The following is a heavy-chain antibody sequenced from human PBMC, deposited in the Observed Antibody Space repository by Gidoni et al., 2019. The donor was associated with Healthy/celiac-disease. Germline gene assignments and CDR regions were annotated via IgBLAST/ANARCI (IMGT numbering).Heavy chain of an antibody. J-gene: IGHJ4*02. V-gene: IGHV3-23*01. Sequence: SAISGSGGSTYYADSVKGRFTISRDNSKNTLYLQMNSLRAEDTAVYYCAKGVTGYDILTGYYWEQSYFDYWGQGTLVTVSS. D-gene: IGHD3-9*01. CDR2: ISGSGGST. CDR3: AKGVTGYDILTGYYWEQSYFDY.